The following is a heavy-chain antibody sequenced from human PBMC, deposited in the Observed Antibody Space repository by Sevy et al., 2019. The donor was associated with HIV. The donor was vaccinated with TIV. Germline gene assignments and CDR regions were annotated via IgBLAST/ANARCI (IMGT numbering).Heavy chain of an antibody. CDR3: ARRIPLPGGWFDP. D-gene: IGHD5-18*01. V-gene: IGHV4-59*13. J-gene: IGHJ5*02. CDR1: GGSISSYY. CDR2: IYYSGST. Sequence: SETLSLTCTVSGGSISSYYWSWIRQPPGKGLEWIGYIYYSGSTNYNPSLKSRVTISVDTSKNQFSLKLSSVTAADTAVYYCARRIPLPGGWFDPWGQGTLVTVSS.